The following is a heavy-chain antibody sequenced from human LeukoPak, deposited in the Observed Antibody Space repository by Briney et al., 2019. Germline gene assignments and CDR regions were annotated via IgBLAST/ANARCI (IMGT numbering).Heavy chain of an antibody. V-gene: IGHV3-23*01. CDR2: ISRPAITT. J-gene: IGHJ5*02. CDR1: GFTFNNYS. Sequence: SGESLRLSCAASGFTFNNYSMTWIRQAPGKGLEWVATISRPAITTHYACSVNRRFSISRHNSANTLFLQITSLRAENTAVYFCAKERGLIALSGIGSWGQGTLVTVSS. D-gene: IGHD6-19*01. CDR3: AKERGLIALSGIGS.